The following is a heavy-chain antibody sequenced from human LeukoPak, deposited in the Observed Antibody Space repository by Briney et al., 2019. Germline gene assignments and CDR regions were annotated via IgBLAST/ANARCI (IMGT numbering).Heavy chain of an antibody. V-gene: IGHV1-2*02. CDR2: INPNSGGT. CDR1: GYTFTGYY. CDR3: AREEKENISWYGYFQN. D-gene: IGHD6-13*01. J-gene: IGHJ1*01. Sequence: ASVKVSCKASGYTFTGYYMHWVRQAPGQGLEWMGWINPNSGGTNYAQKFQGRVTITADKSTSTAYMELSSLRSEDTAVYYCAREEKENISWYGYFQNWGQGTLVTVSS.